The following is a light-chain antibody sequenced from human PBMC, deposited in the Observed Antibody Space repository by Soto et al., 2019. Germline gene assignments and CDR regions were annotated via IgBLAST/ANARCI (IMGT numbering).Light chain of an antibody. Sequence: QLVLTQSSSASASLGSSVKLTCTLSSGHSSYIIAWHQQQPGKAPRYLMKLEVSGNYNTGTGVPDRFSGSSSGADRYLTIHNLQFEDEADYYCETWVSNTYVFGTGTKLTVL. CDR2: LEVSGNY. CDR1: SGHSSYI. J-gene: IGLJ1*01. CDR3: ETWVSNTYV. V-gene: IGLV4-60*02.